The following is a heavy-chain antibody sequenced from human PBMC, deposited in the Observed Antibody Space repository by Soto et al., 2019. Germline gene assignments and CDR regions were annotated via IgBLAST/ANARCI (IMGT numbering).Heavy chain of an antibody. J-gene: IGHJ4*02. V-gene: IGHV1-3*01. CDR2: INAGNGDT. CDR3: ARAISGYVT. Sequence: QVQLVQSGAEVKKPGASVKLSCKASGITYNTYAIHWVRQAPGQGLEWMGWINAGNGDTRYSQNFQGRVTLTRDTSASTVYMYLGSLKSEDTGIYYCARAISGYVTWGQGTLVTVSS. D-gene: IGHD5-12*01. CDR1: GITYNTYA.